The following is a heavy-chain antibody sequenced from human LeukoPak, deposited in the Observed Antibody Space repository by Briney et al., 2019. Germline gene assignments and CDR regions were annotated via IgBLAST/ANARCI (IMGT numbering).Heavy chain of an antibody. Sequence: PGGSLRLSCAASGFMFRSFEMYWVRQAPGKGLEWIAYISSGATTMHYADSVKGRFTISRDDAKNSLFLQMKSLRAEDTAVYYCALLAVASDFDYWGQGALVTVSS. J-gene: IGHJ4*02. CDR1: GFMFRSFE. D-gene: IGHD6-19*01. CDR3: ALLAVASDFDY. CDR2: ISSGATTM. V-gene: IGHV3-48*03.